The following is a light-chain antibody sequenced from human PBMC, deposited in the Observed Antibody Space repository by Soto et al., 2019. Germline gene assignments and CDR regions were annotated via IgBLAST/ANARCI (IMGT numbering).Light chain of an antibody. CDR3: QRYFSSLT. CDR1: QSVDSRF. CDR2: GAS. Sequence: EIVLTQSPGSLSLAPGERATLSCRASQSVDSRFFAWYQNKPGQAPRLLIYGASKRATGIPDRFSGSGSGTDFTLPISRLEPGDSTLYYCQRYFSSLTFCQGTKVEIK. J-gene: IGKJ1*01. V-gene: IGKV3-20*01.